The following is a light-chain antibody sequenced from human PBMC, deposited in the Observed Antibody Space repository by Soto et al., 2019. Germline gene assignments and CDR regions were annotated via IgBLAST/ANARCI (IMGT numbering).Light chain of an antibody. Sequence: EIVLTQSPATLSLSPGESATLSCRASQTVTSYLAWYQHKPGLPPRLLIYDASNRATGIPARFSGSGSGTDFSLTISSLEPEDFAVYYCHHRGNWPTYAFGQGTKLEIK. CDR2: DAS. V-gene: IGKV3-11*01. J-gene: IGKJ2*01. CDR3: HHRGNWPTYA. CDR1: QTVTSY.